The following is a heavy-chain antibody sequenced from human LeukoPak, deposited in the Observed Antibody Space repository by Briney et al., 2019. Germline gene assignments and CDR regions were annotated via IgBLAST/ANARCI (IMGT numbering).Heavy chain of an antibody. CDR2: IKPDGSEK. Sequence: GGSPRLSYAASGFTFSNYWMSWVRQAPGKGLEWVANIKPDGSEKYYVDSVKGRFTISRDNAKNSLFLQMNSLRAEDTATYYCTRDFGSGVVVTAIVDWGQGTLVTVSS. J-gene: IGHJ4*02. D-gene: IGHD2-21*02. CDR3: TRDFGSGVVVTAIVD. CDR1: GFTFSNYW. V-gene: IGHV3-7*01.